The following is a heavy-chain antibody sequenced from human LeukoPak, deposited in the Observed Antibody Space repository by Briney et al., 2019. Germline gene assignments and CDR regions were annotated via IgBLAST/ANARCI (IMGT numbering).Heavy chain of an antibody. CDR2: INSDGSST. CDR3: ARDPETDNWNLLYYYYMDV. Sequence: GGSLRLSCAASGFTFSSYWMHWVRQAPGKGLVWVSRINSDGSSTSYADSVKGRFTISRDNAKNTLYLQMNSLRAEDTAVYYCARDPETDNWNLLYYYYMDVWGKGTTVTVSS. CDR1: GFTFSSYW. V-gene: IGHV3-74*01. D-gene: IGHD1-20*01. J-gene: IGHJ6*03.